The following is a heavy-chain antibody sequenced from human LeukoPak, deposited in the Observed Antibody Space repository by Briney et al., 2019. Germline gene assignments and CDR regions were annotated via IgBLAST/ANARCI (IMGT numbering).Heavy chain of an antibody. Sequence: SETLSLTCTVSGGSISSDYWSWVRQPPGKGLEYIGYISYSGSTNYNPPLKSRVTISADTSKNRFSLKLSSVTAADTAVYYCARRGRAAGKYGGYDYYYFDYWGRGTLVTVSS. J-gene: IGHJ4*02. V-gene: IGHV4-59*08. CDR1: GGSISSDY. CDR3: ARRGRAAGKYGGYDYYYFDY. CDR2: ISYSGST. D-gene: IGHD5-12*01.